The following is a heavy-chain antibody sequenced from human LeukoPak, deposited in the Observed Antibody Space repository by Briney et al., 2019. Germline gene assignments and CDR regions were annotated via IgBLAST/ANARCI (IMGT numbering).Heavy chain of an antibody. J-gene: IGHJ4*02. CDR1: GYTFTSYY. CDR2: INPSGGST. CDR3: ARGPDYDILADYFDY. D-gene: IGHD3-9*01. V-gene: IGHV1-46*01. Sequence: ASVKVSCKASGYTFTSYYMHWVRQAPGQGLEWMGIINPSGGSTSYAQKFQGRVTMTRDMSTSTVYMELSSLRPEDTAVYYCARGPDYDILADYFDYWGQGTLVTVSS.